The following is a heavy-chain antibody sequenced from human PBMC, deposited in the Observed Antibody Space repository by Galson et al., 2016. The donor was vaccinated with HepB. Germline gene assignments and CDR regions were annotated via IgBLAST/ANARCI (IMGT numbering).Heavy chain of an antibody. CDR3: ARAQWNPARRAAYFDH. CDR1: GFTVSRKY. V-gene: IGHV3-53*01. J-gene: IGHJ4*02. CDR2: IYSADTGGTT. D-gene: IGHD1-1*01. Sequence: SLRLSCAASGFTVSRKYMPWVRQAPGKGLEWVSVIYSADTGGTTYYADSVKGRFTISRDNAKCPVSLQMDSLRGDDTAVYYCARAQWNPARRAAYFDHWGQGIMVTVSS.